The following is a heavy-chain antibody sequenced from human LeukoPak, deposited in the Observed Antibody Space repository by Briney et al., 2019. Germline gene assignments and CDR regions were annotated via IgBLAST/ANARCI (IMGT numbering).Heavy chain of an antibody. CDR1: GGSISSYY. D-gene: IGHD3-3*01. V-gene: IGHV4-4*07. J-gene: IGHJ5*02. CDR2: IYTSGST. Sequence: SETLSLTCTVSGGSISSYYWSWIRQPAGKGLEWIGRIYTSGSTNYNPSLKSRVTMSVDTSKNQFSLKLSSVTAADTAVYYCARDQREAGYDFWSGYAYNWFDPWGQGTLVTVSS. CDR3: ARDQREAGYDFWSGYAYNWFDP.